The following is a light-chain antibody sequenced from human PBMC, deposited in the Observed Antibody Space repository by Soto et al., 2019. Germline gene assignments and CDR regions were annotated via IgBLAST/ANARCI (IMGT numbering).Light chain of an antibody. CDR1: QSVSTS. J-gene: IGKJ2*01. CDR3: HQSYSYLYT. V-gene: IGKV1-5*03. Sequence: DIQLTQSTSTLSASVGARVTITCMASQSVSTSLAWYQQKPGKAPKLLIYKTSILEGGVPSRFSGSGSGTEFTLTISSLQPEDFETDYCHQSYSYLYTIGQGTKLEIK. CDR2: KTS.